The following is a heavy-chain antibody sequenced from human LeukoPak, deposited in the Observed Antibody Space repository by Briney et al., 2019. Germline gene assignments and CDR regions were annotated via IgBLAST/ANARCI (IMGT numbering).Heavy chain of an antibody. J-gene: IGHJ4*02. V-gene: IGHV4-59*01. D-gene: IGHD3-9*01. CDR3: ARGGATYYDILTGYLFDY. CDR2: IYYSGST. Sequence: SETLSLTCAVYGGSFSGYYWSWIRQPPGKGLEWIGYIYYSGSTNYNPSLKSRVTISVDTSKNQFSLKLSSVTAADTAVYYCARGGATYYDILTGYLFDYWGQGTLVTVSS. CDR1: GGSFSGYY.